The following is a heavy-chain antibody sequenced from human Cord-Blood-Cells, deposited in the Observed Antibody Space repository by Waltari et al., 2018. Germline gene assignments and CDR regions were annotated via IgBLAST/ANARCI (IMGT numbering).Heavy chain of an antibody. CDR2: FDPEDGET. Sequence: QVQLVQSGAEVKTPGASVKVSCKVSGYTLTDLSMPWVRQAPGKGLEWMGGFDPEDGETIYAQKFQGRVTMTEDTSTDTAYMELSSLRSEDTAVYYCATDCSSTSCYNWFDPWGQGTLVTVSS. J-gene: IGHJ5*02. CDR1: GYTLTDLS. CDR3: ATDCSSTSCYNWFDP. D-gene: IGHD2-2*01. V-gene: IGHV1-24*01.